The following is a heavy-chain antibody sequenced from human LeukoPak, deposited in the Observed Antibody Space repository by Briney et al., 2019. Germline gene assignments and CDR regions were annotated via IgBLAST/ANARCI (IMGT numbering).Heavy chain of an antibody. CDR2: ISYDGSNI. J-gene: IGHJ3*02. D-gene: IGHD3-10*01. CDR3: TSKNYYGTQSFAIEI. CDR1: GFTFSIHG. Sequence: QPGGSLRLSCAASGFTFSIHGMHWVRQAPGKGLEWLSYISYDGSNIQYADSVRGRVTISRDKSKNTLYLEMNTLRVDDTAVYHCTSKNYYGTQSFAIEIWGQGTMVTVSS. V-gene: IGHV3-30*02.